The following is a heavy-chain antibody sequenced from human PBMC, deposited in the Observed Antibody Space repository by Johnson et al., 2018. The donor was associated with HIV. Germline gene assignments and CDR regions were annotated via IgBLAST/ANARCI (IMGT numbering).Heavy chain of an antibody. CDR1: GFTFSSHS. V-gene: IGHV3-23*04. CDR3: AKSERAAAGPDAFDI. J-gene: IGHJ3*02. D-gene: IGHD6-13*01. Sequence: VPLVVSGGGLLQPGGSLRLSCPASGFTFSSHSMRWVRQAPGTGLESLSALTGRGAPTSYAASVQRRVTISRDNSKNTLYLQMNSLRAEDTAVYYCAKSERAAAGPDAFDIWGQGTMVTVSS. CDR2: LTGRGAPT.